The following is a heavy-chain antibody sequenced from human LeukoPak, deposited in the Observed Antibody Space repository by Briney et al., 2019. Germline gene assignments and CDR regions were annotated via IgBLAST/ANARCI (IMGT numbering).Heavy chain of an antibody. D-gene: IGHD3-10*01. CDR3: ARVGPGVPFDY. Sequence: PSETLSLTCTVSGGSVSSGSYYWSWIRQPPGKGLEWIGYIYYSGSTNYNPSLKSRVTISVDTSKNQFSLKLSSVTAADTAVYYCARVGPGVPFDYWGQGTLVTVSS. V-gene: IGHV4-61*01. CDR2: IYYSGST. CDR1: GGSVSSGSYY. J-gene: IGHJ4*02.